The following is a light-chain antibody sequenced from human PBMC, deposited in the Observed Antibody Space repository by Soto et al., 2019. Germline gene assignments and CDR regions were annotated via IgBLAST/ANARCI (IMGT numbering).Light chain of an antibody. CDR2: DAS. CDR1: QSVSSY. V-gene: IGKV3-11*01. J-gene: IGKJ5*01. Sequence: EIVLTQSPATLSLSPGERATLSFMASQSVSSYLAWYQQKPGQSPRLLIYDASTRAPGIPARFSGSGTGTDFTLTISSLEPEDSAVYHCQQRSNWPSITFGQGTRLEIK. CDR3: QQRSNWPSIT.